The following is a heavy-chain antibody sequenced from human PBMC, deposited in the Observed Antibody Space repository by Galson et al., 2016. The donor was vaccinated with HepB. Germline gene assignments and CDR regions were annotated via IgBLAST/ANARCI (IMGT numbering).Heavy chain of an antibody. CDR3: ARDREQLVFSDVFDI. D-gene: IGHD6-6*01. V-gene: IGHV3-11*01. CDR1: GFTFSDYY. J-gene: IGHJ3*02. CDR2: ISSSGSSI. Sequence: SLRLSCAASGFTFSDYYMSWIRQAPGKGLEWVSYISSSGSSIYYADSVKGRFTISRDNAKNSLYLQMNSLRAEDTGVYYCARDREQLVFSDVFDIWGQGTMVTVSS.